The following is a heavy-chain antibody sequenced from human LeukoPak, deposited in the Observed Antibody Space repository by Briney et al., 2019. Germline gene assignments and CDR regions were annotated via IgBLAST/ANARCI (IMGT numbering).Heavy chain of an antibody. CDR1: GFTFDDYG. Sequence: PGGSLRLSCAPSGFTFDDYGMRWVRQAPGKGLEWVSGIHWNGGSTGYADSVKGRFTISRDNAKNSLYLQMNRLRAEDTALYYCARKSLGYSSSSFAADYWGQGSLVTVSA. J-gene: IGHJ4*02. D-gene: IGHD6-6*01. V-gene: IGHV3-20*04. CDR3: ARKSLGYSSSSFAADY. CDR2: IHWNGGST.